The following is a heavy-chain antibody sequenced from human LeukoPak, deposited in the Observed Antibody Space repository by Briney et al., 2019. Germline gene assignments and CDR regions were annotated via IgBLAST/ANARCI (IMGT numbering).Heavy chain of an antibody. CDR2: IIPIFGTA. Sequence: ASVKVSCKASGGTFSSYAISWVRQAPGQGLEWMGGIIPIFGTANYAQKFQGRVTITADKSTSTAYMELSSLRSEDTAVYYCASGPSLLIAAAGYNWFDPWGQGTLVTVSS. D-gene: IGHD6-13*01. CDR1: GGTFSSYA. CDR3: ASGPSLLIAAAGYNWFDP. J-gene: IGHJ5*02. V-gene: IGHV1-69*06.